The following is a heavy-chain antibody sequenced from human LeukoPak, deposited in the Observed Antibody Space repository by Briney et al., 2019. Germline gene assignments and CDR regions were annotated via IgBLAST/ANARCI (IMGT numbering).Heavy chain of an antibody. CDR3: ARKEPATANFDC. Sequence: SETLSLTCAVSGGSFSGYYWSWIRQPPGKGLEWIGEINHSGSTNYNPSLKRRVTISVDTSKNQFSLKLSPVTAADTAEYYCARKEPATANFDCWGQGTLVTVSS. D-gene: IGHD1-14*01. CDR2: INHSGST. CDR1: GGSFSGYY. J-gene: IGHJ4*02. V-gene: IGHV4-34*01.